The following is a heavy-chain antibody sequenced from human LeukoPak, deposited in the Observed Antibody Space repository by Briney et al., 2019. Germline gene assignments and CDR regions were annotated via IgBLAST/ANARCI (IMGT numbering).Heavy chain of an antibody. Sequence: GASVKVSCKASGYTXTSYGISWVRQAPGQGLEWMGWISAYNGNTNYAQKLQGRVTMTTDTSTSTAYMELRSLRSDDTAVYYCARDYYDSSGYPLRYWGQGTLVTVSS. D-gene: IGHD3-22*01. CDR3: ARDYYDSSGYPLRY. V-gene: IGHV1-18*01. CDR1: GYTXTSYG. CDR2: ISAYNGNT. J-gene: IGHJ4*02.